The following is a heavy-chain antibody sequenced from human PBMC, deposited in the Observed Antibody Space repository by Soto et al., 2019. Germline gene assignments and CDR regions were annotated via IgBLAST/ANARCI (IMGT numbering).Heavy chain of an antibody. D-gene: IGHD3-10*01. Sequence: GGSLRLSCAASGSTFSNYAMSWVRQAPGKGLEWVSTFTRSGNTYYADSVKGRFTISRDNSKNTLYLQMDSLRAEDTAVYYCAREFAPGSPNYDYWGLGTLVTVSS. J-gene: IGHJ4*02. CDR2: FTRSGNT. CDR1: GSTFSNYA. V-gene: IGHV3-23*01. CDR3: AREFAPGSPNYDY.